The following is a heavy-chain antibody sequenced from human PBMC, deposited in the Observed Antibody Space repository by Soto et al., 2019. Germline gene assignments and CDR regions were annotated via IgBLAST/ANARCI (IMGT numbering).Heavy chain of an antibody. Sequence: QVQLRQWGAGLLKPLETLSLRCAVYGESLSDYSWSWIRQSPEKGLEWIGEINRGGNTKSNPSLKRRVTISVDTSKNQVSLILTSATAADTAVYRCARGGGKSGYFFDYWGRGTLVTVSS. CDR2: INRGGNT. CDR1: GESLSDYS. CDR3: ARGGGKSGYFFDY. D-gene: IGHD5-12*01. J-gene: IGHJ4*02. V-gene: IGHV4-34*02.